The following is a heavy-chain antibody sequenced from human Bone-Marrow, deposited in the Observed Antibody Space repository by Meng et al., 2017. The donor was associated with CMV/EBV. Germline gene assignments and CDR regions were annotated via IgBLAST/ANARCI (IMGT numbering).Heavy chain of an antibody. CDR1: GFTFSRYW. Sequence: GESLKISCAASGFTFSRYWMHWARQAPGKGLVWVSCINTDGSVTRYADSVKGRFTISRDNAKNTLYLQMNSLRGEDTAVYYCARGSGSYTLDYWGQGTLVTVSS. J-gene: IGHJ4*02. V-gene: IGHV3-74*01. D-gene: IGHD1-26*01. CDR2: INTDGSVT. CDR3: ARGSGSYTLDY.